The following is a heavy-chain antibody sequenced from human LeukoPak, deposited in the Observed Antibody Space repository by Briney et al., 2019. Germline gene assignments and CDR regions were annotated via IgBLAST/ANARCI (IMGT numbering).Heavy chain of an antibody. V-gene: IGHV3-21*01. CDR1: GFTFGSYS. J-gene: IGHJ5*02. Sequence: PGGSLRLSCAASGFTFGSYSMNWVRQAPGKGLEWVSSISSSSYIYYADSVKGRFTISRDNAKNSLYLQMNSLRAEDTAVYYCASGYCSSTSCYPAWGQGTLVTVSS. CDR2: ISSSSYI. D-gene: IGHD2-2*01. CDR3: ASGYCSSTSCYPA.